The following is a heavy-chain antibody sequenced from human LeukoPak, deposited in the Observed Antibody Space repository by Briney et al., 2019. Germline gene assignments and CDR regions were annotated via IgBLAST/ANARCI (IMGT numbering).Heavy chain of an antibody. D-gene: IGHD2-15*01. V-gene: IGHV3-20*04. Sequence: GGSLRLSCAASGFIFDDSGMNWVRQAPGKGLEWVSGINWNGGNTIYADSVRGRFAISRDNAENSLYLQMNSLRAEDTALYYCARGAGSLGYCIGGSCYGAFDYWGQGTLVTVSS. CDR1: GFIFDDSG. J-gene: IGHJ4*02. CDR3: ARGAGSLGYCIGGSCYGAFDY. CDR2: INWNGGNT.